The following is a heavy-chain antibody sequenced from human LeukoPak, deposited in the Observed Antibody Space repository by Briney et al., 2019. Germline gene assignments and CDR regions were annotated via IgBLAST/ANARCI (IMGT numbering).Heavy chain of an antibody. CDR2: INSDGSSI. Sequence: GGSLRLSCAASGFTFSTHWMHWVRQVPGKGLVWVSRINSDGSSISYADSVKGRFTISRDNAKNTLYLQMNSLRAEDTAVYYCAARRITMIRGVIKYFDYWGQGTLVTVSS. CDR1: GFTFSTHW. CDR3: AARRITMIRGVIKYFDY. J-gene: IGHJ4*02. V-gene: IGHV3-74*01. D-gene: IGHD3-10*01.